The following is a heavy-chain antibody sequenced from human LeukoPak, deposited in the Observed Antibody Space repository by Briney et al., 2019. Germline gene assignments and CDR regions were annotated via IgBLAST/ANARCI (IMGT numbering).Heavy chain of an antibody. J-gene: IGHJ4*02. V-gene: IGHV4-61*08. CDR1: GGSISSGGYY. D-gene: IGHD2-15*01. Sequence: SETLSLTCTVSGGSISSGGYYWSWIRQPPGKGLEWIGYIYYSGSTNYNPSLKSRVTISVDTSKNQFSLKLSSVTAADTAVYYCARSGSPSPPDYWGQGTLVTVSS. CDR2: IYYSGST. CDR3: ARSGSPSPPDY.